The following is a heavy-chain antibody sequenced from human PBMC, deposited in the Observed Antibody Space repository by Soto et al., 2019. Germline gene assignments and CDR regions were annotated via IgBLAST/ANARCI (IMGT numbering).Heavy chain of an antibody. CDR2: ASTDGHKK. CDR1: GFTYSTSV. D-gene: IGHD6-19*01. J-gene: IGHJ4*02. V-gene: IGHV3-30*04. Sequence: VQLMESGGGVVQPGTSLRLSCTASGFTYSTSVIHWVRQAPGKGLEWVAVASTDGHKKDYATSVRGRFTISRDNSKNTLDLQMDSLRGGDTAVYYCAREGYSSGWGCVLDYWGRGIMVAVSS. CDR3: AREGYSSGWGCVLDY.